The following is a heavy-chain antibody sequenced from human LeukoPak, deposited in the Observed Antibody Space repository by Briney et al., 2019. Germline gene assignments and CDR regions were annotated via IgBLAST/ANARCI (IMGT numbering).Heavy chain of an antibody. D-gene: IGHD3-3*01. CDR1: GFTFSSYA. CDR3: ARDRVPYDFWGGYYTVYYYYGMDV. CDR2: ISGSGGST. J-gene: IGHJ6*02. V-gene: IGHV3-23*01. Sequence: GGSLRLSCAASGFTFSSYAMSWVRQAPGKGLEWVSAISGSGGSTYYADSVKGRFTISRDNSKNTLYLQMNSLRADDTAVYYCARDRVPYDFWGGYYTVYYYYGMDVWGQGTTVTVSS.